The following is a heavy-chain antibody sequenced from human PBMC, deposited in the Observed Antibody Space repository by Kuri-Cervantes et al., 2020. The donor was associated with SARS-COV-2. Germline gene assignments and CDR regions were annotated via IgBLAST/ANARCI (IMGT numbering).Heavy chain of an antibody. CDR1: GCTFSRYA. Sequence: GESLKISCAASGCTFSRYAMHWVRQAPGKGLEGVAVISYDGSNKYYADSVKGRFTISRDNAKNSLYLQMNSLRAEDTAVYYCATTVVVPAAYYYYGMDVWGQGTTVTVSS. D-gene: IGHD2-2*01. CDR2: ISYDGSNK. CDR3: ATTVVVPAAYYYYGMDV. J-gene: IGHJ6*02. V-gene: IGHV3-30-3*01.